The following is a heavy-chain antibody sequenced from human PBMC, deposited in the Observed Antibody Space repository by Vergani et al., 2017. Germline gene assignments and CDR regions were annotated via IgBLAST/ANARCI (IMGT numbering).Heavy chain of an antibody. Sequence: VQLVESGGGVVQPGGSLRLSCAASGFTFDDYAMHWVHQAPGKGLEWVSLISWDGGSTYYADSVKGRFTISRNNSKNSLYLQMNSLRAEDTALYYCAKSSGRYGSGSYLDYWGQGTLVTVSS. CDR1: GFTFDDYA. J-gene: IGHJ4*02. CDR2: ISWDGGST. D-gene: IGHD3-10*01. CDR3: AKSSGRYGSGSYLDY. V-gene: IGHV3-43D*03.